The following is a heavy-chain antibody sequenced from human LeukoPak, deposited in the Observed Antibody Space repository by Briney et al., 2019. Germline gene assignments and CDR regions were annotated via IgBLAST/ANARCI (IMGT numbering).Heavy chain of an antibody. D-gene: IGHD2-2*01. V-gene: IGHV4-59*10. CDR1: GGSFSGYY. CDR3: ARASGYCSSTSCYPFDY. CDR2: IYTSGST. J-gene: IGHJ4*02. Sequence: SETLSLTCAVYGGSFSGYYWSWIRQPAGKGLEWIGRIYTSGSTNYNPSLKSRVTISVDTSKNQFSLKLSSVTAADTAVYYCARASGYCSSTSCYPFDYWGQGTLVTVSS.